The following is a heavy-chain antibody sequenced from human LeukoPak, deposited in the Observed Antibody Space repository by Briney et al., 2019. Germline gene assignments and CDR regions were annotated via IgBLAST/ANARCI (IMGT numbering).Heavy chain of an antibody. CDR1: GYTLTSYY. CDR2: INPSGGST. V-gene: IGHV1-46*01. CDR3: ASARGTAMVKGY. D-gene: IGHD5-18*01. Sequence: ASVKVSCKASGYTLTSYYMHWVRQAPGQGLEWMGIINPSGGSTSYAQKFQGRVTMTRDMSTSTVYMELSSLRSEDTAVYYCASARGTAMVKGYWGQGTLVTVSS. J-gene: IGHJ4*02.